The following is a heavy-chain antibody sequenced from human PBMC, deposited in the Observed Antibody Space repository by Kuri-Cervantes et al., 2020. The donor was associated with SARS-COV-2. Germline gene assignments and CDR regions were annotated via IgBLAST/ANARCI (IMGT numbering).Heavy chain of an antibody. J-gene: IGHJ6*03. CDR2: IYTSGST. D-gene: IGHD3-10*01. CDR3: ARARSAFGESKGDYYYYMDV. Sequence: LRLSCTVSGGSISSGSYYWSWIRQPAGKGLEWIGHIYTSGSTNYNPSLKSRVTISVDTSKNQFSLKLSSVTAADTAVYYCARARSAFGESKGDYYYYMDVWGKGTTVSVSS. V-gene: IGHV4-61*09. CDR1: GGSISSGSYY.